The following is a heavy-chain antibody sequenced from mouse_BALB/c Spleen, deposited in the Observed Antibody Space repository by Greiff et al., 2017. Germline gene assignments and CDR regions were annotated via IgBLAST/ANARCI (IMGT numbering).Heavy chain of an antibody. V-gene: IGHV1-18*01. CDR2: IKPYSGGT. J-gene: IGHJ4*01. D-gene: IGHD2-3*01. CDR1: GYSFTGYT. CDR3: ASYDRFYYAMDD. Sequence: EVQLQQSGPELVKPGASMKISCKASGYSFTGYTMNWVKQSHGKNLEWIGLIKPYSGGTSYNQKFKGKATLTVDKSSSTAYMELLSLTSEDSAVYYCASYDRFYYAMDDWGQGTSVTVSS.